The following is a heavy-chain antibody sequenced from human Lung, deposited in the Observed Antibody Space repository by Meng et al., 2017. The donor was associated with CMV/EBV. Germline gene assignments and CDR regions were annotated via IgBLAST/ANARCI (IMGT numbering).Heavy chain of an antibody. J-gene: IGHJ6*02. CDR1: DYSISSGNY. V-gene: IGHV4-38-2*02. CDR3: AREMATIYWWGNAMDV. Sequence: SETLSLXXTVSDYSISSGNYWGWIRQPPGKGLEWIGSVSHSGSPYYNPSLMRRATTSFDTSKNHFSLKLRSVTAADTAVYYCAREMATIYWWGNAMDVWGQGXTVTVSS. D-gene: IGHD5-24*01. CDR2: VSHSGSP.